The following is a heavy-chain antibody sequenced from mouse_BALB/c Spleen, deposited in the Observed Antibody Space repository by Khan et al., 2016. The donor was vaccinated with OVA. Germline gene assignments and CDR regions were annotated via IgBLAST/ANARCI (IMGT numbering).Heavy chain of an antibody. V-gene: IGHV1S81*02. D-gene: IGHD2-3*01. Sequence: QIQLVQSGAELVKPGASVRLSCKASGYTFTNYYLYWVKQRPGHGLEWIGDINPSNGGTNYNEKFKNKVTMTVDKSTSTAYMQLSSLTTEDTAVYYCARACDGTFAYWGQGTMLTVSA. CDR1: GYTFTNYY. CDR2: INPSNGGT. CDR3: ARACDGTFAY. J-gene: IGHJ3*01.